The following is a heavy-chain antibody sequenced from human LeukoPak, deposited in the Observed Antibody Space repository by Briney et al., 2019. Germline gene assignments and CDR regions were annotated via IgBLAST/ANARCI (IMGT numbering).Heavy chain of an antibody. J-gene: IGHJ5*02. V-gene: IGHV3-74*03. CDR2: IDGDGGTT. Sequence: PGGSLRLSCAASGITLSGYWMHWVRQAPGKGLVWVSSIDGDGGTTTSADSVKGRFTTSRDNAKNTLYLQMNSLRAEDTAVYYCIRQVSGPSENHRWGQGTLVTVSS. D-gene: IGHD5/OR15-5a*01. CDR1: GITLSGYW. CDR3: IRQVSGPSENHR.